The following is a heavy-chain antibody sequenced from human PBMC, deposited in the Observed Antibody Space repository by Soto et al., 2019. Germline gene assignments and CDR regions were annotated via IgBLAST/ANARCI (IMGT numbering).Heavy chain of an antibody. CDR1: GGSFSGYY. CDR3: ARHRAMDYYGSGSYSSGEYFQR. D-gene: IGHD3-10*01. CDR2: INHSGST. J-gene: IGHJ1*01. V-gene: IGHV4-34*01. Sequence: QVQLQQWGAGLLKPSETLSLTCAVYGGSFSGYYWSWIRQPPGKGLEWIGEINHSGSTNYNPSLMRRVPISVQPTNNQFTITLSSGTPADTAVYYCARHRAMDYYGSGSYSSGEYFQRWGQGTLVTVSS.